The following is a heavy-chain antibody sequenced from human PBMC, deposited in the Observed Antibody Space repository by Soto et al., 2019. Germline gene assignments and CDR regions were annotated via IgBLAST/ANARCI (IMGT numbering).Heavy chain of an antibody. D-gene: IGHD3-22*01. Sequence: GGSLRLSCXASGFTFSSYGMHWVRQAPGKGLEWVAVISYDGSNKYYADSVKGRFTISRDNSKNTLYLQMNSLRAEDTAVYYCAKARAYYYDSSALGDYWGQGTLVTVSS. CDR1: GFTFSSYG. V-gene: IGHV3-30*18. CDR3: AKARAYYYDSSALGDY. CDR2: ISYDGSNK. J-gene: IGHJ4*02.